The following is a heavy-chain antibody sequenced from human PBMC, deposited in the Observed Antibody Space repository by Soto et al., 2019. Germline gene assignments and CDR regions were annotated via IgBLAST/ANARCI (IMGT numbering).Heavy chain of an antibody. D-gene: IGHD2-21*02. CDR1: GGTFSSYT. V-gene: IGHV1-69*13. CDR3: ARGSPHIVVVTATPYYFDY. Sequence: SVKVSCKASGGTFSSYTISWLRQAPGQGLEWMGRIIPIFGTANYAQKFQGRVTITADESTSTAYMELSSLRSEDTAVYYCARGSPHIVVVTATPYYFDYWGQGTLVTVSS. J-gene: IGHJ4*02. CDR2: IIPIFGTA.